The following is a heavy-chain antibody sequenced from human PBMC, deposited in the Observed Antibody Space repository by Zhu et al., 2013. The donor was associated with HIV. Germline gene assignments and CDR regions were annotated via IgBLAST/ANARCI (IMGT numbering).Heavy chain of an antibody. CDR3: AVRRESITGITGHFDY. CDR1: GGTFSSYA. V-gene: IGHV1-69*01. CDR2: IIPIFGTA. Sequence: QVQLVQSGAEVKKPGSSVKVSCKASGGTFSSYAIHWVRQAPGQGLEWMGGIIPIFGTANYAQKFQGRVTITADESTSTAYMELSSLRSEDTAVYYCAVRRESITGITGHFDYWGQGTLVTVSS. D-gene: IGHD1-20*01. J-gene: IGHJ4*02.